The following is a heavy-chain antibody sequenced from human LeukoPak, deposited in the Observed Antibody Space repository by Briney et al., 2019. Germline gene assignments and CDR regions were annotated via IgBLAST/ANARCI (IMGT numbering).Heavy chain of an antibody. CDR2: IYYSGST. V-gene: IGHV4-39*07. CDR1: GGSISSSSYY. CDR3: AGNYYGSGSHDHFDY. J-gene: IGHJ4*02. D-gene: IGHD3-10*01. Sequence: SETLSLTCTVSGGSISSSSYYWGWIRQPPGKGLEWIGSIYYSGSTYYNPSLKSRVTISVDTSKNQFSLKLSSVTAADTAVYYCAGNYYGSGSHDHFDYWGQGTLVTVSS.